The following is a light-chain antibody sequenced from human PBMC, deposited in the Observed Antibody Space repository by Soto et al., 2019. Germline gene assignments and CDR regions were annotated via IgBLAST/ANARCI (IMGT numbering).Light chain of an antibody. J-gene: IGKJ4*01. CDR1: QSVSSY. Sequence: EIVLTQSPATLSLSPGERATLSCRVSQSVSSYLAWYQQKPGQAPRLLIYDASNRATGIPARFSGSGSGTDFTLTISSLEPEDFAVYYCQQRSNWLPLTFGGGTKVDNK. CDR3: QQRSNWLPLT. V-gene: IGKV3-11*01. CDR2: DAS.